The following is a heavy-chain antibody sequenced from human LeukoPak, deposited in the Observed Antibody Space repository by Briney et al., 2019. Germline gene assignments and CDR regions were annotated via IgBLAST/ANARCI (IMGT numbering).Heavy chain of an antibody. D-gene: IGHD4-17*01. CDR2: IAFDGSNA. J-gene: IGHJ6*02. Sequence: PGGSLRLSCAASGFTFNRNAISWVRQAPGKGLEWVAVIAFDGSNALYADSVKGRFTISRDISKSTLYLEMNSLKAEDSAIYYCSRGRYGDYSRSGYYYGMDVWGQGTTVTVSS. CDR3: SRGRYGDYSRSGYYYGMDV. V-gene: IGHV3-30-3*01. CDR1: GFTFNRNA.